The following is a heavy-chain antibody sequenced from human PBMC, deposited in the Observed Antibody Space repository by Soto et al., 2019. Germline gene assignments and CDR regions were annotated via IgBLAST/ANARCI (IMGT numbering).Heavy chain of an antibody. J-gene: IGHJ4*02. Sequence: GASVKVSCKASGYTFTSYGISWVRQAPGQGLEWMGWISAYNGNTNYAQKLQGRVTMTTDTSTSTAYMELRSLRSDDTAVYYCARSHPVAVAGTNFDYWGQGTLVTVSS. V-gene: IGHV1-18*01. CDR1: GYTFTSYG. CDR2: ISAYNGNT. D-gene: IGHD6-19*01. CDR3: ARSHPVAVAGTNFDY.